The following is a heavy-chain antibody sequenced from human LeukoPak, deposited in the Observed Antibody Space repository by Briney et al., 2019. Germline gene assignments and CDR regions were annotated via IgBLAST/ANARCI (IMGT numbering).Heavy chain of an antibody. CDR2: MFYSGST. CDR1: GGSFSGYY. J-gene: IGHJ4*02. CDR3: ARDRNGNFDY. D-gene: IGHD1-14*01. V-gene: IGHV4-34*12. Sequence: SETLSLTCAVYGGSFSGYYWSWIRQPPGKGLEWIGSMFYSGSTYYNPSLKSRVTISVDTSKNQFSLKLSSVTAADTAVYYCARDRNGNFDYWGQGTLVTVSS.